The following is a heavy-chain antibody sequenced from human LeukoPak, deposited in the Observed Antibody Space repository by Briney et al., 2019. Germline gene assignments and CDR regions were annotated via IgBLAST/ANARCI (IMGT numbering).Heavy chain of an antibody. V-gene: IGHV3-7*01. Sequence: GGSLRLSCTASGFTFSSYWMSWVRQAPGKGLEWVANIKQDGSEKYYVDSVKGRFTISRDNAKNSLYLQMNSLRAEDTAVYYCARDTGDGDYAYWGQGTLVTVSS. D-gene: IGHD4-17*01. CDR2: IKQDGSEK. CDR1: GFTFSSYW. CDR3: ARDTGDGDYAY. J-gene: IGHJ4*02.